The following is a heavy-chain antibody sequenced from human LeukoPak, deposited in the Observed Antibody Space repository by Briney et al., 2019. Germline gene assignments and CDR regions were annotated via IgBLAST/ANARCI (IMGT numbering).Heavy chain of an antibody. Sequence: SETLSLTCTVSGGSISSGSYYWSWIRQPARKGLEWIGRIYTSGSTNYNPSLKSRVTISVDTSKNQFSLKLSSETAADTAVYYCARDCSSTSCPHNWFDPWGQGTLVTVSS. CDR3: ARDCSSTSCPHNWFDP. D-gene: IGHD2-2*01. CDR1: GGSISSGSYY. CDR2: IYTSGST. J-gene: IGHJ5*02. V-gene: IGHV4-61*02.